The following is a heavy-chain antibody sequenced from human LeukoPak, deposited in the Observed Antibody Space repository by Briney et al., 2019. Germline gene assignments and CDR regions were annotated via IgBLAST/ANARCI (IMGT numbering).Heavy chain of an antibody. CDR1: GFTFDDYA. D-gene: IGHD6-19*01. J-gene: IGHJ4*02. V-gene: IGHV3-9*01. CDR3: AKAEARYSSGWYRARFDY. Sequence: GGSLRLSCAASGFTFDDYAMHWVRQAPGKGLEWVSGISWNSGSIGYADSVKGRFTISRDNAKNSLYLQMNSLRAEDTALYYCAKAEARYSSGWYRARFDYWGQGTLVTVSS. CDR2: ISWNSGSI.